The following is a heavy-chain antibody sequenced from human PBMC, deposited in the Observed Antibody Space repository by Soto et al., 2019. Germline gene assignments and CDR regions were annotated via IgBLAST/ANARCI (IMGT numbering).Heavy chain of an antibody. J-gene: IGHJ4*02. CDR3: ARGGRGYSGYDHFDY. CDR1: GGSISSGDYY. D-gene: IGHD5-12*01. Sequence: QVQLQQWGAGLLKPSETLSLTCAVYGGSISSGDYYWSWIRQPPGKGLEWIGYIYYSGSTYYNPSLKSRVTISVDTSKNQFSLKLSSVTAADTAVYYCARGGRGYSGYDHFDYWGQGTLVTVSS. V-gene: IGHV4-30-4*01. CDR2: IYYSGST.